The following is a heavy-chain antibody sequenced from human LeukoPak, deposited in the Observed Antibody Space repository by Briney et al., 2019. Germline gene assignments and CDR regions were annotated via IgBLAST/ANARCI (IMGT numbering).Heavy chain of an antibody. D-gene: IGHD5-12*01. CDR1: GYSFTSYW. Sequence: GESLKISCKGSGYSFTSYWIGWVRQAPGQGLEWMGWISAYNGNTNYAQKLQGRVTMTTDTSTSTAYMELRSLRSDDTAVYYCEVRGYSGYEYFDYWGQGTLVTVSS. J-gene: IGHJ4*02. V-gene: IGHV1-18*04. CDR2: ISAYNGNT. CDR3: EVRGYSGYEYFDY.